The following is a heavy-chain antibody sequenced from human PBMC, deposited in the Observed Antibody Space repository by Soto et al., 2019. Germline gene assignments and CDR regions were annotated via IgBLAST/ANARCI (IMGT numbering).Heavy chain of an antibody. V-gene: IGHV4-59*01. CDR2: IYYSGST. D-gene: IGHD3-22*01. J-gene: IGHJ4*02. CDR3: ARYSSGYPFDY. CDR1: GCSISSYY. Sequence: XETLALTCAVSGCSISSYYWSWIRQPPGKGLEWIGYIYYSGSTNYNPSLKSRVTISVDTSKNQFSLKLSSVTAADTAVYYCARYSSGYPFDYWGQGTLVTVSS.